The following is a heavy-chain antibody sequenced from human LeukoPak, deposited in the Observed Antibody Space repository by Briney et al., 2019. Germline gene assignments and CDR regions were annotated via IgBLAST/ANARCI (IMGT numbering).Heavy chain of an antibody. D-gene: IGHD2-21*02. V-gene: IGHV3-30-3*01. CDR1: GFTFSSYA. J-gene: IGHJ6*02. CDR3: ARNFAEYCGGDCYPPTAGMDV. CDR2: LSYDGSNK. Sequence: GRSLRLSCAASGFTFSSYAMHWVRQAPGKGLEWVAVLSYDGSNKYYADSVKGRFTISRDIPKNTLYLQVNSLRAEDTALYYCARNFAEYCGGDCYPPTAGMDVWGQGTTVTVSS.